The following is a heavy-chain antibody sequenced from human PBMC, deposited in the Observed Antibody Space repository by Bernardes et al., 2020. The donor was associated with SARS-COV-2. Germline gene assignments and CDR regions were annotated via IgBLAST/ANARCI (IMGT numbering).Heavy chain of an antibody. V-gene: IGHV3-7*01. Sequence: GGSLRLSCEASGFIFSNYWMTWVRQPPGKGLEWVANIKKDGSEKYYVDSVRGRFTISRDNARNSVLLHMNSLRVEDTAVYYCARLRAFPFNRMDVWGQGTTVTVSS. CDR2: IKKDGSEK. CDR1: GFIFSNYW. D-gene: IGHD3-3*02. J-gene: IGHJ6*02. CDR3: ARLRAFPFNRMDV.